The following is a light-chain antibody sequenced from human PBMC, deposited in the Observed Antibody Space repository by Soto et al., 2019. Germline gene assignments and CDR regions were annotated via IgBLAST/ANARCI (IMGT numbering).Light chain of an antibody. CDR2: GAS. Sequence: EVVMTQSPATLYVSPGERVTLSCRASQAVGYNLAWYQHKPGQAPRLLIYGASTRVTGIPTRFSGSGSGTEFTLTISSLHAEDFAIYYCQQSYTFGQGTKLEIK. CDR1: QAVGYN. V-gene: IGKV3-15*01. CDR3: QQSYT. J-gene: IGKJ2*01.